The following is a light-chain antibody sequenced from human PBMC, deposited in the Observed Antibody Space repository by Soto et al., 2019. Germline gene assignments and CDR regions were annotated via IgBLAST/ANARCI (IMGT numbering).Light chain of an antibody. Sequence: DMQMTQSPSSLSASVGDRVSITCRSSQNISNYLHWYQQRPGKAPKLLIYAASNLRSGVPSRFSGSGSGTDFTLTISSLQSEDFATYYCQQSYSTPYTFGQGTKLEIK. J-gene: IGKJ2*01. CDR1: QNISNY. CDR2: AAS. V-gene: IGKV1-39*01. CDR3: QQSYSTPYT.